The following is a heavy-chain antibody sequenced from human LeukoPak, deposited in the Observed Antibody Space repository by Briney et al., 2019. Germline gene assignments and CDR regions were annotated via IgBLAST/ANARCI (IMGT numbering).Heavy chain of an antibody. V-gene: IGHV4-59*08. J-gene: IGHJ4*02. D-gene: IGHD2-15*01. CDR1: GGSIGSYY. CDR3: ATLGYCSGGSCGGDY. CDR2: IYYSGST. Sequence: SETLSLACTVSGGSIGSYYWSWIRQPPGKGLEWIGYIYYSGSTNYNPSLKSRVTISVDTSKNQFSLKLSSVTAADTAVYYCATLGYCSGGSCGGDYWGQGTLVTVSS.